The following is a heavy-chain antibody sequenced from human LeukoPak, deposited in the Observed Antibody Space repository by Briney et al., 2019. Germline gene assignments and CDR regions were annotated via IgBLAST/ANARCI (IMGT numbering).Heavy chain of an antibody. CDR2: MSDSGST. V-gene: IGHV4-39*07. D-gene: IGHD3-16*01. Sequence: SETLSLTCTVSGGSISGGTYFWGWIRQPPGKGLEWIGSMSDSGSTSYNPSLKSRVTISVDTSKNQFSLKLSSVTAADTAVYYCARVPLVTFNPKSSLDYWGQGTLSPSPQ. J-gene: IGHJ4*02. CDR3: ARVPLVTFNPKSSLDY. CDR1: GGSISGGTYF.